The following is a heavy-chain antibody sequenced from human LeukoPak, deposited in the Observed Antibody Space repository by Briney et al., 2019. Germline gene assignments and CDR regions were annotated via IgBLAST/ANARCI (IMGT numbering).Heavy chain of an antibody. CDR1: GKTLTELP. CDR2: YDPEEAEI. V-gene: IGHV1-24*01. J-gene: IGHJ5*02. Sequence: ASVKVSCKASGKTLTELPIHWLRQAPGGGLEWMGGYDPEEAEIIYAQNFQGRVTMTEDPSTDTSYMELRGLSSEDTAVYFCATEDRSGSYFRSWWFDPWGQGTLVTVSS. CDR3: ATEDRSGSYFRSWWFDP. D-gene: IGHD1-26*01.